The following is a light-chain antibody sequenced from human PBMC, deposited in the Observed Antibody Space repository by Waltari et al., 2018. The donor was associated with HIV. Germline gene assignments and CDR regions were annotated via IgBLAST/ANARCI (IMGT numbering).Light chain of an antibody. Sequence: DIQMAQSPSSLSASVGDTVTITCRASQTISTFLNWYQQRPGRAPKLVIYFASSLQSGVPSRFSGSGSGTHFTLTISSLQPEDSATYFCQESYTSTRTFGKGTKVEIK. V-gene: IGKV1-39*01. J-gene: IGKJ1*01. CDR3: QESYTSTRT. CDR1: QTISTF. CDR2: FAS.